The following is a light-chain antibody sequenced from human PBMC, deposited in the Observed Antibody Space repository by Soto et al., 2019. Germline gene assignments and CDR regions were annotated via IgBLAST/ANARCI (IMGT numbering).Light chain of an antibody. CDR2: DVS. CDR1: SKW. Sequence: DIQMTQSPSTLAASVGDTVTMTCRISSKWLAWYQKKPGKAPKLLIYDVSNLERGVPPRFSGSTSGAESTLTITGLQSDDLGTYYCQHTPDFTFGQGTKVEIK. J-gene: IGKJ2*01. V-gene: IGKV1-5*01. CDR3: QHTPDFT.